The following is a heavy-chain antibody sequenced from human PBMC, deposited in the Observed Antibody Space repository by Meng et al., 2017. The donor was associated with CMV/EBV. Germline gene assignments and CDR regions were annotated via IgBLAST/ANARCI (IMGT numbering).Heavy chain of an antibody. Sequence: SETLSLTCAVYGGSFSGYYWSWIRQPPGKGLEWIGEINHSGSTNYNPSLKSRVTISVDTSKSQFSLKLSSVTAADTAVYYCARVRNYDFWSGYSSLGNWFDPWGQGTLVTVSS. D-gene: IGHD3-3*01. CDR2: INHSGST. V-gene: IGHV4-34*01. J-gene: IGHJ5*02. CDR1: GGSFSGYY. CDR3: ARVRNYDFWSGYSSLGNWFDP.